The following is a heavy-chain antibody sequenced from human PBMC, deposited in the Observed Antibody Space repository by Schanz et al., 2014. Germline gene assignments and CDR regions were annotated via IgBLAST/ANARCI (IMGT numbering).Heavy chain of an antibody. CDR2: ISHDGHRD. D-gene: IGHD3-10*01. CDR1: GFTFHTYD. J-gene: IGHJ3*02. Sequence: DLEESGGGVVQPGRSLRLSCAASGFTFHTYDMHWVRQAPGKGLEWVAQISHDGHRDFYADSVKGRFTISRDNSKNTLYLQMNSLRAEDTAVYYCARGIITMVRGGDVGAFDIWGQGTMVTVS. CDR3: ARGIITMVRGGDVGAFDI. V-gene: IGHV3-30-3*01.